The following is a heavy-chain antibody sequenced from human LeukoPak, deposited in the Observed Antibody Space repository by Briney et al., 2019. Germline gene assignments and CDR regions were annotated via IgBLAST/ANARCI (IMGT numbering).Heavy chain of an antibody. CDR3: ARGWLPYYFDY. CDR2: INHSGST. CDR1: GFTSSSYW. D-gene: IGHD5-12*01. J-gene: IGHJ4*02. V-gene: IGHV4-34*01. Sequence: GSLRLSCAASGFTSSSYWMSWVRQAPGKGLEWIGEINHSGSTNYNPSLKSRVTISVDTSKNQFSLKLSSVTAADTAVYYCARGWLPYYFDYWGQGTLVTVSS.